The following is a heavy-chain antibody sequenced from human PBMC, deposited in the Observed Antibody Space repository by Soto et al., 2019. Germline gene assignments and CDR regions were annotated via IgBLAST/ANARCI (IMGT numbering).Heavy chain of an antibody. CDR2: ISADNGNT. V-gene: IGHV1-18*01. CDR1: GYTFTNYG. D-gene: IGHD1-20*01. Sequence: ASVKVSCKTSGYTFTNYGINGVRHAPGQGLEWMGWISADNGNTNYAQKLQGRVTMTTDTSTSTAYLELRSLRSDDTAVYYCARHLLAINWNLGPYNWFDPWGQGTLVTVSS. J-gene: IGHJ5*02. CDR3: ARHLLAINWNLGPYNWFDP.